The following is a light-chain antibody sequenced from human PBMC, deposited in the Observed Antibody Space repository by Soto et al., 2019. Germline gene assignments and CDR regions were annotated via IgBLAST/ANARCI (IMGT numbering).Light chain of an antibody. CDR1: QGVSRK. J-gene: IGKJ4*01. CDR3: QQYYTCPIT. V-gene: IGKV3-15*01. CDR2: GAS. Sequence: EIVMTQSPATLSVAPGERVTFSCRASQGVSRKLAWYQHKPGQAPRLLISGASTGATGIPARFSGSGSGTEFTLTISSLQSEDCAVYYCQQYYTCPITFGGGTKVEIK.